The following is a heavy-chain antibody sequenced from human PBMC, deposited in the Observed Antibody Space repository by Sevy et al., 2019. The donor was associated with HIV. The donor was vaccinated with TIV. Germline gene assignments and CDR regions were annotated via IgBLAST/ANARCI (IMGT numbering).Heavy chain of an antibody. J-gene: IGHJ3*02. D-gene: IGHD1-26*01. CDR2: IHHTGST. V-gene: IGHV4-4*02. CDR3: LRAKFGGVLGDALDI. CDR1: GASITISTW. Sequence: SETLSLTCAVSGASITISTWWGWVRQPPGKGLEWIGEIHHTGSTNSNPSLKTRVTLSVDKSKNQFSLNLNSVTAADRAGYYCLRAKFGGVLGDALDIWGQGTMVTVSS.